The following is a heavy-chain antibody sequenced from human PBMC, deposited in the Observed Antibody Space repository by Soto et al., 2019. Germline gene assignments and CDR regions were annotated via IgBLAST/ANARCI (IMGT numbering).Heavy chain of an antibody. CDR1: GGTFSSYT. CDR3: ARDPERENDYGDYALCY. V-gene: IGHV1-69*02. D-gene: IGHD4-17*01. J-gene: IGHJ4*02. Sequence: QVQLVQSGAEVKKPGSSVKVSCKASGGTFSSYTISWVRQAPGQGLEWMGRIIPILGIANYAQXXQGXVXXXXXXXXXXXXXXXXXXXXXXXXXXXCARDPERENDYGDYALCYWGQGTLVTVSS. CDR2: IIPILGIA.